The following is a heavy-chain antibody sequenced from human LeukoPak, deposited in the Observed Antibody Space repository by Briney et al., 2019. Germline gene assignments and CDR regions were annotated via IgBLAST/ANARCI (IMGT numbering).Heavy chain of an antibody. D-gene: IGHD3-3*01. Sequence: SETLSLTCTVSDGSISSSSYYWGWIRQPPGKGLEWIGSISYSGSTYYNSSPKSRVTISVDTSKNQFSLKLSSVTAADTAVYYCARHIASIFGVLKPWGQGTLVTVSS. CDR3: ARHIASIFGVLKP. V-gene: IGHV4-39*01. J-gene: IGHJ5*02. CDR1: DGSISSSSYY. CDR2: ISYSGST.